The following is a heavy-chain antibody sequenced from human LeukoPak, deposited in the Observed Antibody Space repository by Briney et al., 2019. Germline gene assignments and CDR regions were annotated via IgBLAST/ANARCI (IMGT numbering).Heavy chain of an antibody. V-gene: IGHV3-64D*06. CDR3: VKDTHYGDYLLVN. CDR1: GFTFSSYA. CDR2: ISSNGGST. J-gene: IGHJ4*02. D-gene: IGHD4-17*01. Sequence: GGSLRLSCSASGFTFSSYAMHWVRQAPGKGLEYVSAISSNGGSTYYADSVKGRFTISRGNSKNTLYLQMSSLGAVDTAVYYCVKDTHYGDYLLVNWGQGTLVTVSS.